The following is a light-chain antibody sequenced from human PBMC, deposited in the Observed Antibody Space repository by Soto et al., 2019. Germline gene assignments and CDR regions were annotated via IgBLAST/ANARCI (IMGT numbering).Light chain of an antibody. CDR3: LQYDKLPGRT. Sequence: EVLLTQSPATLSVSPGERATLSCRASQSVRSNIAWYKQKPGQAPQHLIFEASTRATGIPARFSGSGSGTAFTLTISSLQSEDVALYYCLQYDKLPGRTFGQGTKVEIK. J-gene: IGKJ1*01. CDR1: QSVRSN. V-gene: IGKV3-15*01. CDR2: EAS.